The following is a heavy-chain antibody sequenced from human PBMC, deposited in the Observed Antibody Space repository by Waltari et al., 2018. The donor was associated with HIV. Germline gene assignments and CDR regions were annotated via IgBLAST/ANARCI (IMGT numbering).Heavy chain of an antibody. V-gene: IGHV3-21*01. D-gene: IGHD1-1*01. J-gene: IGHJ3*02. Sequence: EVQLVESGGGLVKPGGSLRLSCAASGFTFSSYSMNWVRQAPGKGLEWVSSISSSSSYIYYADSVKGRFTISRDNAKNSLYLQMNSLRAEDTAVYYCASMRGLQPNAFDIWGQGTMVTVSS. CDR3: ASMRGLQPNAFDI. CDR2: ISSSSSYI. CDR1: GFTFSSYS.